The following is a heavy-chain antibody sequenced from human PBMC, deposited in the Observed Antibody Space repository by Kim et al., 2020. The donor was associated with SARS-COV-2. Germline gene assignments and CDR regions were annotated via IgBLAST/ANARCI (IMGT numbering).Heavy chain of an antibody. CDR3: AIDYGGSDAFDI. V-gene: IGHV5-10-1*01. D-gene: IGHD4-17*01. Sequence: NNSPSFKGHVTISADTSISTAYLQWSSLKASDTAMYYCAIDYGGSDAFDIWGQGTMVTVSS. J-gene: IGHJ3*02.